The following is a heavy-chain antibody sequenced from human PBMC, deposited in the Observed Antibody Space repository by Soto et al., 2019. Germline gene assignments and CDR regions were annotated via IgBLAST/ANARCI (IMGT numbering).Heavy chain of an antibody. CDR1: GASIISYY. CDR3: AKSLVASRGMSYYYYYMDV. J-gene: IGHJ6*03. D-gene: IGHD5-12*01. Sequence: SETLSLTCTVSGASIISYYWSWIRQPPGKGLEWIGYIYYSGSTNYNPSLKSRVSTSVDTSKNQLSLKLSSVTAADTAVYYCAKSLVASRGMSYYYYYMDVWGKGTSVPVSS. V-gene: IGHV4-59*01. CDR2: IYYSGST.